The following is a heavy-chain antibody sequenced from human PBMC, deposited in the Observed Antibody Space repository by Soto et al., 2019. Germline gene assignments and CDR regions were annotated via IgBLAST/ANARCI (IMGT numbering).Heavy chain of an antibody. Sequence: SETLSLTCTVSGGSISSYYWSWIRQPPGKGLEWIGYIYYSGSTNYNPSLKSRVTISVDTSKNQFSLKLSSVTAADTAVYYCARDRVARGVDYWGQGTLVTVSS. J-gene: IGHJ4*02. V-gene: IGHV4-59*01. CDR3: ARDRVARGVDY. CDR1: GGSISSYY. CDR2: IYYSGST. D-gene: IGHD2-15*01.